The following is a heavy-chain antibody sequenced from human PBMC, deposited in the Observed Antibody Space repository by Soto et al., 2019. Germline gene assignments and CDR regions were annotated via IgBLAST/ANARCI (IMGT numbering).Heavy chain of an antibody. CDR3: ARGGKQVWFGGGGGYDPPSYYGLDV. Sequence: SETLSLTCAVYGGSFSGYYWSWIRQPPGKGLEWLGEINHSGSTNYNPSLKSRVTISLDTPKNQFSLKLRAVTAADTAVYYCARGGKQVWFGGGGGYDPPSYYGLDVWGQGTTVTVSS. V-gene: IGHV4-34*01. CDR1: GGSFSGYY. J-gene: IGHJ6*02. D-gene: IGHD5-12*01. CDR2: INHSGST.